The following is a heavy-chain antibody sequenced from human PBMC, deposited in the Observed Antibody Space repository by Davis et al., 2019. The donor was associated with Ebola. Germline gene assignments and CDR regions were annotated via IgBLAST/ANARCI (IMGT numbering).Heavy chain of an antibody. CDR3: ARDFFNIGVPAAHHYYGMDV. Sequence: ASVKVSCKASGYTFTSYGISWVRQAPGQGLEWMGWINPNSGGTNYAQKFQGRVTMTRDTSISTAYMELSRLRSDDTAVYYCARDFFNIGVPAAHHYYGMDVWGQGTTVTVSS. CDR1: GYTFTSYG. V-gene: IGHV1-2*02. D-gene: IGHD2-2*01. J-gene: IGHJ6*02. CDR2: INPNSGGT.